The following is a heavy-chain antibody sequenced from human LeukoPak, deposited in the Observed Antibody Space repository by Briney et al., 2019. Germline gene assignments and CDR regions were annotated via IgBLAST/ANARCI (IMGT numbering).Heavy chain of an antibody. CDR1: GGSFSGYY. J-gene: IGHJ5*02. Sequence: PSETLSLTCAVYGGSFSGYYWSWIRQPPGKGLEWIGEINHSGSTNYNPSLKSRVTISVDTSKSQFSLKLSSVTAADTAVYYCASGPITVSRRYSYGAWGQGAQVTVSS. CDR3: ASGPITVSRRYSYGA. V-gene: IGHV4-34*01. CDR2: INHSGST. D-gene: IGHD5-18*01.